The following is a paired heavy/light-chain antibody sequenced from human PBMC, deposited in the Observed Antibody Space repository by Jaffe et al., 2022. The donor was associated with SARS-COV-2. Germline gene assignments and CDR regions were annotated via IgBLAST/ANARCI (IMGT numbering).Light chain of an antibody. CDR1: SSNIGAGYL. CDR3: QSYDSGLSGSL. CDR2: SDN. V-gene: IGLV1-40*01. J-gene: IGLJ2*01. Sequence: QSVLTQPPSVSGAPGQRVTISCTGSSSNIGAGYLVHWYQQFPGTAPKLLIYSDNSRPSGVPDRFSGSKSGTSASLAISGLQAEDEADYYCQSYDSGLSGSLFGGGTKLTVL.
Heavy chain of an antibody. Sequence: QVQLQESGPGLVKPSGTLSLTCAVSGASINSGYWWSWVRQTPGKGLEWIGDISQSGSTYYNPSLKSRVTISEDKSGNQFSLKLNSVTAADTAIYYCARKGRESLHLDFDSWGQGTLVTVSS. CDR1: GASINSGYW. CDR3: ARKGRESLHLDFDS. D-gene: IGHD4-4*01. V-gene: IGHV4-4*02. CDR2: ISQSGST. J-gene: IGHJ4*02.